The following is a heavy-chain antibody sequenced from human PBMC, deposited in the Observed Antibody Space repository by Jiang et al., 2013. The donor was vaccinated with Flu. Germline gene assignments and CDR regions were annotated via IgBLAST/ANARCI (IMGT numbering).Heavy chain of an antibody. CDR1: GYSFTTYA. D-gene: IGHD3-22*01. V-gene: IGHV1-3*04. J-gene: IGHJ5*02. Sequence: VESGAEVKKPGASVKVSCKASGYSFTTYALHWVRQAPGQRLEWMGWINTGSGKTKYSQKFQGRVTITRDTSASTAYMELSSLRSEDTAVYYCARVYYFDNSGYTWFDPWGQGTLVTVSS. CDR3: ARVYYFDNSGYTWFDP. CDR2: INTGSGKT.